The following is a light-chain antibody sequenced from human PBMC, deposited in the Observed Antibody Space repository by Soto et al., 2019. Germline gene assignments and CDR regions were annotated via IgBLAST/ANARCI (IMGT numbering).Light chain of an antibody. CDR3: QQYDTSPRT. CDR1: QSVSSN. V-gene: IGKV3-15*01. J-gene: IGKJ1*01. Sequence: EIVMTQSPATLSVSPGERATLSCRASQSVSSNLAWYQQKPGQAPRLLIHGATTRATGIPARFSGSGSGTEFTLTINRLEPEDFAVYYCQQYDTSPRTFGQGTKVDI. CDR2: GAT.